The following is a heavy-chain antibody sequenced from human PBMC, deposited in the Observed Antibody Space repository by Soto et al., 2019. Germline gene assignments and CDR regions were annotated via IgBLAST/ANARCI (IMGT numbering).Heavy chain of an antibody. Sequence: EVQLLESGGGLVQPGGSLRLSCAASGFTFSNYAMKWVRQAPGKGLEWVSTIIDSGGSTYYADSVKGRFTISRDNSKNTLYLQMNSLGAEDTAVYYCAKPAPGTRNAFDIWGQGTMVTVSS. CDR3: AKPAPGTRNAFDI. CDR2: IIDSGGST. D-gene: IGHD6-13*01. CDR1: GFTFSNYA. J-gene: IGHJ3*02. V-gene: IGHV3-23*01.